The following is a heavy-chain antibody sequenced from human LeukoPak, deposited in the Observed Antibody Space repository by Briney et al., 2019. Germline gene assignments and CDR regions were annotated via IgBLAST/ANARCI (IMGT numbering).Heavy chain of an antibody. CDR1: GGSISSYY. Sequence: PSETLSLTCTVSGGSISSYYWSWIRQSPVKGPEWIGYIYYSGSTNHNPSLKSRVTISVDTSKNQFSLKLSSVTAADTAVYYCARWPSGYNYGLFDCWGQGTLVTVSS. CDR3: ARWPSGYNYGLFDC. J-gene: IGHJ4*02. V-gene: IGHV4-59*08. CDR2: IYYSGST. D-gene: IGHD5-18*01.